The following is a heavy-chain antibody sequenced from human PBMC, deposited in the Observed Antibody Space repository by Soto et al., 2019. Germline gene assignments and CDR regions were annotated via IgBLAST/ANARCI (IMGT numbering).Heavy chain of an antibody. CDR2: ISAYNGNT. Sequence: ASVKVSCKASGYTFTSYGISWVRQAPGQGLERMGWISAYNGNTNYAQKHQGRVTMTTDTSTSTAYMELRSLRSDDTAVYYFARVRYCSGGSCHSDFAYWGQGTLVTVSS. CDR1: GYTFTSYG. CDR3: ARVRYCSGGSCHSDFAY. J-gene: IGHJ4*02. V-gene: IGHV1-18*01. D-gene: IGHD2-15*01.